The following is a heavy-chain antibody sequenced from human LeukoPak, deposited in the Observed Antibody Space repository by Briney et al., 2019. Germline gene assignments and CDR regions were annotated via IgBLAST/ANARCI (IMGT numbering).Heavy chain of an antibody. J-gene: IGHJ6*03. Sequence: GSLRLSCAASGFTFSGYSMNWVRQAPGKGLEWIGYIHYSGSTHYNPSLKSRVTISVDTSKNQVSLKLRSVTAADTAVYYCARTTEGYAGGPGYSYYYYMDVWGKGTTVTISS. CDR1: GFTFSGYS. CDR3: ARTTEGYAGGPGYSYYYYMDV. V-gene: IGHV4-59*01. CDR2: IHYSGST. D-gene: IGHD5-12*01.